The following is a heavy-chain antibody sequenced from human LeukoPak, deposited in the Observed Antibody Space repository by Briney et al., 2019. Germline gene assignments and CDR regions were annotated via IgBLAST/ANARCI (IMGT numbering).Heavy chain of an antibody. CDR3: ARDPTYYYDSSGYYYAIDY. Sequence: PGGSLRLSCAASGFTFSSYSMNWVRQAPGKGLEWVSYISSSSTIYYADSVKGRFTISRDNAKNSLYLQMNSLRAEDTAVYYCARDPTYYYDSSGYYYAIDYWGQGTLVTVSS. CDR1: GFTFSSYS. V-gene: IGHV3-48*01. D-gene: IGHD3-22*01. J-gene: IGHJ4*02. CDR2: ISSSSTI.